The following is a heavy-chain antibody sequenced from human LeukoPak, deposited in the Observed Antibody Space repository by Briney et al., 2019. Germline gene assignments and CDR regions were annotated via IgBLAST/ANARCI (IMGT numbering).Heavy chain of an antibody. CDR3: ARGFYDSSGYSSPFDS. D-gene: IGHD3-22*01. Sequence: SETLSLTCAVYGGSFSGYYWSWIRQPPGKGLEWIAYISYSGSTNYDPSLKSRVTMSIDTSKNQFSLKLNSVTAADTAVYYCARGFYDSSGYSSPFDSWGQGTLVTVSS. CDR2: ISYSGST. V-gene: IGHV4-59*08. J-gene: IGHJ4*02. CDR1: GGSFSGYY.